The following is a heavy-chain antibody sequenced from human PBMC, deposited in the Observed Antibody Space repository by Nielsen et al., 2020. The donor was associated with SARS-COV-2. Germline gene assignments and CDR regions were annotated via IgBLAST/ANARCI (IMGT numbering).Heavy chain of an antibody. Sequence: GGSLRLSCAASGFTFDDYAMHWVRQAPGKGLEWVSGISWNSGSIGYADSVKGRFTISRDNAKNSLYLQMNSLRAEDTALYYCAKDIPERVSTLPRAFDIWGQGTMVTVSS. J-gene: IGHJ3*02. V-gene: IGHV3-9*01. CDR2: ISWNSGSI. D-gene: IGHD6-25*01. CDR3: AKDIPERVSTLPRAFDI. CDR1: GFTFDDYA.